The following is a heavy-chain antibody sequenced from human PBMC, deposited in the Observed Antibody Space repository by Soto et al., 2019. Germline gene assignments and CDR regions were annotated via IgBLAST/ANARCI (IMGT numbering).Heavy chain of an antibody. D-gene: IGHD2-2*03. Sequence: PSETLSLTCTVSGGSISSYYWSWIRQPPGKGLEWIGCVYNIGSTNYNPSLKSRVTISVDTSKNQFSLRLSSVTAADTAVYYCARGVDIVVVPAAHTRLFGIWGQGTMVTVSS. CDR3: ARGVDIVVVPAAHTRLFGI. CDR2: VYNIGST. J-gene: IGHJ3*02. CDR1: GGSISSYY. V-gene: IGHV4-59*01.